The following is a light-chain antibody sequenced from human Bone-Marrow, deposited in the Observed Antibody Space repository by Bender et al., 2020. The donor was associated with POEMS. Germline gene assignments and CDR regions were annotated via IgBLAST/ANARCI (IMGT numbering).Light chain of an antibody. Sequence: SSELTQDPAVSVALGQTVRITCQGDSLRRFYASWFQQRPGQAPVLVVYGKNNRPSGVPDRFSGSKSGTSASLAISGLRSEDEADYYCATWDDSLSAWVFGGGTKLTVL. CDR3: ATWDDSLSAWV. CDR2: GKN. J-gene: IGLJ3*02. V-gene: IGLV3-19*01. CDR1: SLRRFY.